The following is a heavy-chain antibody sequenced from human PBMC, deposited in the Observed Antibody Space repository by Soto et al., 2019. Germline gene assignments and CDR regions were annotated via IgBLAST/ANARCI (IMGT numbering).Heavy chain of an antibody. D-gene: IGHD5-18*01. CDR2: IYWDDEK. J-gene: IGHJ3*02. Sequence: GAGPTLVNPTQTLTLTCTFSGFSLSTTGVGVGWVRQPPGKPLECLARIYWDDEKRYSPSLMNRLTITKDTSKNQVFLTMTNMDSVDTATYYCANCGYTYESDDAFDMWGQGTMVTVSS. CDR1: GFSLSTTGVG. V-gene: IGHV2-5*02. CDR3: ANCGYTYESDDAFDM.